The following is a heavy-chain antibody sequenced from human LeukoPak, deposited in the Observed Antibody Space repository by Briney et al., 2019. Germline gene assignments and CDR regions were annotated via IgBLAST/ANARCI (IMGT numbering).Heavy chain of an antibody. J-gene: IGHJ4*02. D-gene: IGHD3-9*01. CDR2: INHSGST. V-gene: IGHV4-38-2*02. CDR3: ARLIGDGVRYFDWLLPLGVYYFDY. CDR1: GYSISSGYY. Sequence: KTSETLSLTCTVSGYSISSGYYWGWIRQPPGKGLEWIGEINHSGSTNYNPSLKSRVTISVDTSKNQFSLKLSSVTAADTAVYYCARLIGDGVRYFDWLLPLGVYYFDYWGQGTLVTVSS.